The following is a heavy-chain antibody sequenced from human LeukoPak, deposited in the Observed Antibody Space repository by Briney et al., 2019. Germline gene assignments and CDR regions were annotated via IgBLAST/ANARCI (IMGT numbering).Heavy chain of an antibody. CDR3: ARVYDYGGTHFDY. Sequence: SETLSLTCTVSGYSISSGYYWGWIRQPPGKGLEWIGSIYHSGSTYYNPSLKSRVTISVDTSKNQFSLKLSSVTAADTAVYYCARVYDYGGTHFDYWGQGTLSPSPQ. CDR1: GYSISSGYY. CDR2: IYHSGST. J-gene: IGHJ4*02. V-gene: IGHV4-38-2*02. D-gene: IGHD4-23*01.